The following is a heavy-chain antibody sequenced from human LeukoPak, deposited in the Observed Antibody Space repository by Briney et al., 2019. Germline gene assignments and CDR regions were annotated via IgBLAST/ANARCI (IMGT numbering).Heavy chain of an antibody. V-gene: IGHV3-33*01. J-gene: IGHJ6*03. Sequence: GGSLRLSCAASGFTFSSYGMHWVRRAPGKGLEWVAVIWYDGSNKYYADSVKGRFTISRDNSKNTLYLQMNSLRAEDTAVYCCARIGQLWLFPYYYYYMDVWGKGTTVTVSS. CDR3: ARIGQLWLFPYYYYYMDV. D-gene: IGHD5-18*01. CDR1: GFTFSSYG. CDR2: IWYDGSNK.